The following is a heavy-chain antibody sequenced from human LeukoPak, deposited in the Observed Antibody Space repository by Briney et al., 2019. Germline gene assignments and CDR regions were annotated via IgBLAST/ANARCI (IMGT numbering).Heavy chain of an antibody. CDR3: ARDGFFGSGIVGAFDI. Sequence: ASVKVSCKASGYTFSSYGISWVRQAPGQGLEGMGWISAYNGNTNYAQKFQGRVTMITDTSTSTAYMELRSLRSDDTAVYYCARDGFFGSGIVGAFDIWGQGTMVTVSS. CDR1: GYTFSSYG. J-gene: IGHJ3*02. CDR2: ISAYNGNT. V-gene: IGHV1-18*01. D-gene: IGHD3-10*01.